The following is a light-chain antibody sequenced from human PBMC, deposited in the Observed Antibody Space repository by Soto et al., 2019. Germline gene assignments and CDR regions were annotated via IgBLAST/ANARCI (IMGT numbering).Light chain of an antibody. CDR1: QSISNW. CDR2: RAS. V-gene: IGKV1-27*01. J-gene: IGKJ1*01. Sequence: DIQMTQSPSTLPASLGDRVTITCRASQSISNWLAWYQQKPGTAPKVLIYRASTLQSGAPSRFSGSGSGTDFTLTISSLQPEDFATYYCQKYDSAPTWTFGQGTKVDIK. CDR3: QKYDSAPTWT.